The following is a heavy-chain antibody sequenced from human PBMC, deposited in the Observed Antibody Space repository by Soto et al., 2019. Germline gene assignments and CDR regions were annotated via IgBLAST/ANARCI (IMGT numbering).Heavy chain of an antibody. V-gene: IGHV3-33*01. Sequence: QVQLVESGGCVVQPGRSLRLSCAASGFTFSSYGMHWVRQAPGKGLEWVAVIWYDGSNNYYADSVKGRFTISRDNSKNTLYLQMNSLRAEDTAVYYCARETYDILTGVYYYGMDVWGQGTTVTVSS. D-gene: IGHD3-9*01. CDR2: IWYDGSNN. CDR3: ARETYDILTGVYYYGMDV. CDR1: GFTFSSYG. J-gene: IGHJ6*02.